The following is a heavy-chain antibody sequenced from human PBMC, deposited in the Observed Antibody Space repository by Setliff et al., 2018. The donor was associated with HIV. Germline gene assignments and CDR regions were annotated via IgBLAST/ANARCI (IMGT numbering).Heavy chain of an antibody. CDR2: IYHSGST. CDR1: GYSISSGYY. D-gene: IGHD6-19*01. V-gene: IGHV4-38-2*02. CDR3: ARERQWLERDYFDY. Sequence: SETLSLTCAVSGYSISSGYYWGRIRQPPGKGLGWIGSIYHSGSTYYNPSLKSRVTISVDTSKNQFSLKLSSVTAADTAVYYCARERQWLERDYFDYWGQGTLVTVSS. J-gene: IGHJ4*02.